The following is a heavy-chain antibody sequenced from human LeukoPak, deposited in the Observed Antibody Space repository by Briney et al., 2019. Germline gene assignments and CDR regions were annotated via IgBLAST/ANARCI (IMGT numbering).Heavy chain of an antibody. CDR2: ISSSGSTI. CDR1: GFTFSDYY. D-gene: IGHD3-16*02. CDR3: ARLQGGGSYRNFDY. Sequence: GGSLRLSCAASGFTFSDYYMSWIRQAPGMGLEWISYISSSGSTIYYADSVKGRFTISRDYATNSLYLQMNSLRAEDTAVYYCARLQGGGSYRNFDYWGQGTLVTVSS. J-gene: IGHJ4*02. V-gene: IGHV3-11*01.